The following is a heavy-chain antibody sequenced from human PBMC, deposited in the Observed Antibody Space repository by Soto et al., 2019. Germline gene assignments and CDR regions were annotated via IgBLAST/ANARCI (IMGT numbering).Heavy chain of an antibody. CDR1: GGSFSGHY. Sequence: SETLSLTCAVYGGSFSGHYWSWIRQPPGKGLEWIGENNHSGRSSYNPSLKSRVTISVDTSKNQFSLKLSSVTAADTAVYYCARRVSSSRWFDPWGQGTLVT. CDR2: NNHSGRS. V-gene: IGHV4-34*01. J-gene: IGHJ5*02. CDR3: ARRVSSSRWFDP. D-gene: IGHD6-13*01.